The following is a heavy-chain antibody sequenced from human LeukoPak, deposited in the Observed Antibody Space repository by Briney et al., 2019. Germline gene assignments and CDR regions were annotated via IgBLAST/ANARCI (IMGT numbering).Heavy chain of an antibody. CDR2: IYTSGST. CDR1: GGSISSGSYY. D-gene: IGHD5-12*01. Sequence: SETLSLTCTVSGGSISSGSYYWSWIRQPAGKGLEWIGRIYTSGSTNYNPSLQSRVTISVDTSKNQFSLKLSSVTAADTAVYYCARGGGHDSLNFDYWGQGTLVTVSS. J-gene: IGHJ4*02. V-gene: IGHV4-61*02. CDR3: ARGGGHDSLNFDY.